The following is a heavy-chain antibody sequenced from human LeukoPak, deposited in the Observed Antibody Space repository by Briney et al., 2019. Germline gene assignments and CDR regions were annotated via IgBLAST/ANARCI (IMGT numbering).Heavy chain of an antibody. Sequence: ASVKVSCKDSGGTFSSYAISWVRQAPGQGLEWMGGIIPTFGTANYAQKFQGRVTITADESTSTAYMELSSLRSEDTAVHYCAREGGYYGSEIWGQGTTVTVSS. D-gene: IGHD3-10*01. CDR1: GGTFSSYA. CDR3: AREGGYYGSEI. J-gene: IGHJ6*02. V-gene: IGHV1-69*13. CDR2: IIPTFGTA.